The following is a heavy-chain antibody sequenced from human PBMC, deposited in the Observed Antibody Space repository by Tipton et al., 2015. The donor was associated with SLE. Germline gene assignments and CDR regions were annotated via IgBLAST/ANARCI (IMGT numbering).Heavy chain of an antibody. CDR3: ARERPDCAVTSCYGFFDS. CDR1: GGSINGYF. CDR2: VHYSGNI. J-gene: IGHJ5*01. V-gene: IGHV4-59*01. Sequence: TLSLTCSVSGGSINGYFWSWIRQPPGKGLEWIGYVHYSGNIKSNPSLKSRVTISVDTSMNHFSPKLNSVTAADTAVYYCARERPDCAVTSCYGFFDSWGQGALVTVSS. D-gene: IGHD2-2*01.